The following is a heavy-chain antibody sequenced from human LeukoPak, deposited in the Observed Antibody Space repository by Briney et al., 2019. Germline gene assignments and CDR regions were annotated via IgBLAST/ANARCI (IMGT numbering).Heavy chain of an antibody. CDR2: ISGSGGST. CDR3: AKDVTNRLFTHFDY. D-gene: IGHD4-17*01. J-gene: IGHJ4*02. V-gene: IGHV3-23*01. Sequence: GGSLRLSCAASGFTLSSYAMSWVRQAPGKGLEWVSAISGSGGSTYYADSVKGRFTISRDNSKNTLYLQMNSLRAEDTAVYYCAKDVTNRLFTHFDYWGQETLVTVSS. CDR1: GFTLSSYA.